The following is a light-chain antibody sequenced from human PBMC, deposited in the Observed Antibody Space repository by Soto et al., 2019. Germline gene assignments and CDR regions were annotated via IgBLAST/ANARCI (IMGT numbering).Light chain of an antibody. CDR2: NND. Sequence: QSVLTQPPSASGTPGQRVSISCSGSFSNVGSTSVNWSQQQFPVAAPKLLIYNNDQRPSGVPDRFSGSRSGTSASLAISGLQSEDEADYYCASWDDSLNTLVFGGGTKLTVL. V-gene: IGLV1-44*01. CDR3: ASWDDSLNTLV. J-gene: IGLJ2*01. CDR1: FSNVGSTS.